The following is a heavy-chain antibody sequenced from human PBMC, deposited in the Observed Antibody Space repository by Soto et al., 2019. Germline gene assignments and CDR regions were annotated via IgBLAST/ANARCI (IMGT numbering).Heavy chain of an antibody. V-gene: IGHV1-69*02. J-gene: IGHJ6*03. Sequence: QVQLVQSGAEVKKPGSSVKVSCKASGGTFSSYTISWVRQAPGQGLEWMGRIIPILGIANYAPNFQGRVTITADKATSTAYRELSSLRSEDTAVYYCARGYCSSTSCYYYYYMDVWGKGTTVTVSS. D-gene: IGHD2-2*01. CDR2: IIPILGIA. CDR1: GGTFSSYT. CDR3: ARGYCSSTSCYYYYYMDV.